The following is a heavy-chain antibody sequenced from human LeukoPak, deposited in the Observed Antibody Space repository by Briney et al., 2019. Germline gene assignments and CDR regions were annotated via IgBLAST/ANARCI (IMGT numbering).Heavy chain of an antibody. Sequence: GASVKVSCKASGYTFTSHGISWVRQAPGQGLEWMGWISAYNGNTNYAQKLQGRVTMTTDTSTSTAYMELRSLRSNDTAVYYCARFRAGVGEPYGDYWGQGTLVTVSS. CDR3: ARFRAGVGEPYGDY. D-gene: IGHD3-10*01. CDR2: ISAYNGNT. J-gene: IGHJ4*02. CDR1: GYTFTSHG. V-gene: IGHV1-18*01.